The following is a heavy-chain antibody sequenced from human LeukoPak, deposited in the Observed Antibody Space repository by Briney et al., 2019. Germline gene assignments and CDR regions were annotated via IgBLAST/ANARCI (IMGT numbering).Heavy chain of an antibody. D-gene: IGHD6-19*01. J-gene: IGHJ3*02. Sequence: ASVKVSYKASGYTFTSYYMHWVRQAPGQGLEWMGIINPSGGSTSYAQKFQGRVTMTRDMSTSTVYMELSSLRSEDTAVYYCASVSVAGLFDIWGQGTMVTVSS. CDR3: ASVSVAGLFDI. CDR1: GYTFTSYY. V-gene: IGHV1-46*01. CDR2: INPSGGST.